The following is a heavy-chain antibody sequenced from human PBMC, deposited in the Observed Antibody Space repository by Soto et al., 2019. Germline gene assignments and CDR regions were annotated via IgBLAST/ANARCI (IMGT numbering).Heavy chain of an antibody. V-gene: IGHV3-23*01. CDR2: ISGSGGST. Sequence: GGSLRLSCAASGFTFSSYAMSWVRQAPGKGLEWVSAISGSGGSTYYADSVKGRFTISRDNSKNTLYLQMNSLRAEDTAVYYCAGNYDILTGYYYGMDVWGQGTTVTVSS. D-gene: IGHD3-9*01. J-gene: IGHJ6*02. CDR1: GFTFSSYA. CDR3: AGNYDILTGYYYGMDV.